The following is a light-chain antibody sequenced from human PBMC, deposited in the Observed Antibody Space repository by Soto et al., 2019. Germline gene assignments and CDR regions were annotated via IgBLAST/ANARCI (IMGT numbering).Light chain of an antibody. V-gene: IGKV3-15*01. J-gene: IGKJ1*01. Sequence: EIVMTQSPATLSMSPGERATLSCRASQSVGTNLAWFQQKPGKAPRLRIYGASTWASGIPVRFSGRGSGTDFTLTISSLQSEDFAIYYCQQYNSSACTFGQGNNVEIK. CDR3: QQYNSSACT. CDR2: GAS. CDR1: QSVGTN.